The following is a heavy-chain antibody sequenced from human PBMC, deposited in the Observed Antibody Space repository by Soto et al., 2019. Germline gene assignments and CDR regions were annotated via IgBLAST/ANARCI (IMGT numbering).Heavy chain of an antibody. CDR2: INHSGST. V-gene: IGHV4-34*01. D-gene: IGHD6-19*01. CDR1: GGSFSGYY. J-gene: IGHJ4*02. CDR3: ARGWSGWRVWLDY. Sequence: QVQLQQWGAGLLKPSETLSLTCAVYGGSFSGYYWSWIRQPPGKGLEWIGEINHSGSTNYNPSLKRRVTISVDTSKNQLSLKLSSVTAADTAVYYCARGWSGWRVWLDYWGQGTLVTVSS.